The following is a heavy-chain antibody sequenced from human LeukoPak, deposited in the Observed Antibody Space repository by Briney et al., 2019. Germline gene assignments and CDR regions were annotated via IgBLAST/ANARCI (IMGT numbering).Heavy chain of an antibody. J-gene: IGHJ4*02. CDR3: AGGLGRYSSSYFDY. D-gene: IGHD1-26*01. CDR1: GYTFTDYY. Sequence: ASVKVSCKTSGYTFTDYYIHWVRQAPGQGLEWMGWTNPNSGDTNYAQKYQGRVTMTRDTSTSTAYMDLTRLRSDDTAVYYCAGGLGRYSSSYFDYWGQGTLVTVSS. CDR2: TNPNSGDT. V-gene: IGHV1-2*02.